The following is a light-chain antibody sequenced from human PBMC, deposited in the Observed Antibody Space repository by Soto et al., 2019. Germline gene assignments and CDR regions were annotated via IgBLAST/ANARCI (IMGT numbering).Light chain of an antibody. J-gene: IGKJ1*01. Sequence: DIQMTQSPSTLSASVGDRVTMTCRASQSLGNRLAWYQQKPGKAPKVLIYDASSLESGVPSRFSGSGSGTDFTLTISRLEPEDFAVYYCQQYGRSGTFGQGTKVDIK. CDR3: QQYGRSGT. V-gene: IGKV1-5*01. CDR2: DAS. CDR1: QSLGNR.